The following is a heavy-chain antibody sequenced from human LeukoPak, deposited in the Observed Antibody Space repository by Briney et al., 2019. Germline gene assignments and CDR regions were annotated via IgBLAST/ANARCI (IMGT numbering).Heavy chain of an antibody. CDR3: AKDQGVVVPAANQPYGMDV. CDR1: GFTVSSNY. CDR2: IYSGGST. J-gene: IGHJ6*02. D-gene: IGHD2-2*01. Sequence: GGSLRLSCAASGFTVSSNYMSWVRQAPGKGLEWVSVIYSGGSTYYADSVKGRFTISRDNSKNTLYLQMNSLRAEDTAVYYCAKDQGVVVPAANQPYGMDVWGQGTTVTVSS. V-gene: IGHV3-53*01.